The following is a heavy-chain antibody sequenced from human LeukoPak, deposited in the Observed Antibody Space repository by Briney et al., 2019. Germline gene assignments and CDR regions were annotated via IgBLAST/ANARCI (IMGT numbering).Heavy chain of an antibody. CDR2: IKQDGSEK. CDR1: GFTFSSYW. D-gene: IGHD3-10*01. V-gene: IGHV3-7*01. J-gene: IGHJ6*03. Sequence: TGGSLRLSCAASGFTFSSYWVSWVRQAPGKGPEWVANIKQDGSEKYYVDSVKGRFTISRDNAKNSLYLQMNSLRAEDTAVYHCARGRRGPHYMDVWGKGTTVTVS. CDR3: ARGRRGPHYMDV.